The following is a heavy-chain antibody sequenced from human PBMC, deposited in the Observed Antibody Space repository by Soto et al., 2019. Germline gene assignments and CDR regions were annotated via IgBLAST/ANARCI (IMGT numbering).Heavy chain of an antibody. CDR1: GYPCSDHW. V-gene: IGHV3-15*01. CDR2: IKSKKDGGTT. CDR3: TLETYCGGGSCPEY. D-gene: IGHD2-15*01. Sequence: GGSLRLSCEVSGYPCSDHWMSWVLQAPGKGLEWVGRIKSKKDGGTTEYAAPVKGRITISRDDAKNTLYLQMNSLKTEDTAVYYCTLETYCGGGSCPEYWGQGTQVTVSS. J-gene: IGHJ4*02.